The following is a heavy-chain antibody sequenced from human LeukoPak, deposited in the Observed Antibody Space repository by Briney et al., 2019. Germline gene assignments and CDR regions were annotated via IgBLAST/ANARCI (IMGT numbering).Heavy chain of an antibody. CDR3: ATFSSIVVVPAAPFDY. CDR1: GYTLTELS. J-gene: IGHJ4*02. CDR2: FDPEDGET. V-gene: IGHV1-24*01. D-gene: IGHD2-2*01. Sequence: ASVKVSCKVSGYTLTELSMHWVRQAPGIGLEWMGGFDPEDGETIYAQKFQGRVTMTEDTSTDTAYMELSSLRSEDTAVYYCATFSSIVVVPAAPFDYWGQGTLVTVSS.